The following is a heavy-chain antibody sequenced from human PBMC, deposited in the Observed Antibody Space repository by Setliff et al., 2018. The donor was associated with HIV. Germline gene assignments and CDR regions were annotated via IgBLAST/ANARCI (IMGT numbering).Heavy chain of an antibody. CDR2: INPTSGDT. V-gene: IGHV1-2*02. D-gene: IGHD3-9*01. CDR1: GYTFTGYF. J-gene: IGHJ3*02. CDR3: ATLDQDSHRSAFDTFDI. Sequence: GASVKVSCKTSGYTFTGYFMHWVRQAPRQGLEWMGWINPTSGDTNYAQKFQGRLTMTRDTSINTAYMELSRLTSDDTAVYYCATLDQDSHRSAFDTFDIWGQGTMVTVSS.